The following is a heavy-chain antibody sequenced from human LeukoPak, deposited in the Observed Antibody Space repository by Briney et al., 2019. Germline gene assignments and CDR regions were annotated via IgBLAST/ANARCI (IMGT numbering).Heavy chain of an antibody. CDR2: INHSGST. CDR3: ARGKGWLPPAGI. J-gene: IGHJ3*02. CDR1: GGSSSGYY. D-gene: IGHD3-22*01. Sequence: SETLSLTCAVYGGSSSGYYWSWIRQPPGKGLEWIGEINHSGSTNYNPSLKSRVTISVDTSKNQFSLKLSSVTAADTAVYYCARGKGWLPPAGIWGQGTMVTVSS. V-gene: IGHV4-34*01.